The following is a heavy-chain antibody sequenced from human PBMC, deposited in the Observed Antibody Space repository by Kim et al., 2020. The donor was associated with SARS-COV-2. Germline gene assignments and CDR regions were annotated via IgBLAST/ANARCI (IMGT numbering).Heavy chain of an antibody. CDR1: GFTFSTYW. D-gene: IGHD6-19*01. J-gene: IGHJ4*02. Sequence: GGSLRLSCAASGFTFSTYWMHWVRQAPGKGLLWVSRINTDGSSSDYADSVKGRFTISRDNAKKTVYLQMNSLRVEDTAVYYCAGSSGYLCYWGQGTLVTVSS. V-gene: IGHV3-74*01. CDR2: INTDGSSS. CDR3: AGSSGYLCY.